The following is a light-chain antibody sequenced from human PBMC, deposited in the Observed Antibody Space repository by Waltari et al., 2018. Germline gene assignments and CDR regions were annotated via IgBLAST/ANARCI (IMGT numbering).Light chain of an antibody. CDR3: QQYNNWPPLMYT. J-gene: IGKJ2*01. Sequence: EIVMTQSPATLSVSPGERATLSCRASQSLSSNLAWYQQKPGQAPRLLIYGASTRATGIPARCSGSGSGTEFTLTISSMQSEDFAVYYCQQYNNWPPLMYTFGQGTKLKIK. CDR1: QSLSSN. V-gene: IGKV3-15*01. CDR2: GAS.